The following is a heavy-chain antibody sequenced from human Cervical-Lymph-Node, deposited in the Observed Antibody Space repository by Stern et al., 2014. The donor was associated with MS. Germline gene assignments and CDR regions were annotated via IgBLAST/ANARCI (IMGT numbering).Heavy chain of an antibody. J-gene: IGHJ3*02. V-gene: IGHV1-69*04. D-gene: IGHD3-16*01. Sequence: QDQLVQSGPEVKKSGSSLKVSCTASGGTFGDHGISWVRQVPGQGLEWVGSIMPMFGVPNHAEKFQGRVTMTADTSTNTVYLQLDSLRSEDTALYYCAREGGGFGKLIFALDIWGQGTAVTVTS. CDR1: GGTFGDHG. CDR3: AREGGGFGKLIFALDI. CDR2: IMPMFGVP.